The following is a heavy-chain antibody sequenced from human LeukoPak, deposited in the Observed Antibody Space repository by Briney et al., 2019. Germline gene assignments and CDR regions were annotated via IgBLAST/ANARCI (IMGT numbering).Heavy chain of an antibody. D-gene: IGHD5-12*01. V-gene: IGHV3-11*01. Sequence: GGSLRLSCAAARFMFSDYSMHWVRQAPGKGLEWVSYISSSGSTIYYADSVKGRFTISRDNAKNSLYLQMNSLRAEDTAVYYCARVWSGYDPDDYWGQGTLVTVSS. CDR2: ISSSGSTI. CDR3: ARVWSGYDPDDY. CDR1: RFMFSDYS. J-gene: IGHJ4*02.